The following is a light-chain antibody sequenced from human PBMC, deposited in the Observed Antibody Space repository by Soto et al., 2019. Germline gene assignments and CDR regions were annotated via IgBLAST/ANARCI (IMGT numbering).Light chain of an antibody. CDR2: GAS. CDR3: QHYPNWPLT. Sequence: EIVMTQSPATLSVSPGERATLPCRASHSVSSRLAWYQQRPGQAPRLLIYGASTRATGLPARFSGSGSGTEFTHTISSLQYEDFALYYCQHYPNWPLTFGGGNKVDIK. CDR1: HSVSSR. J-gene: IGKJ4*01. V-gene: IGKV3-15*01.